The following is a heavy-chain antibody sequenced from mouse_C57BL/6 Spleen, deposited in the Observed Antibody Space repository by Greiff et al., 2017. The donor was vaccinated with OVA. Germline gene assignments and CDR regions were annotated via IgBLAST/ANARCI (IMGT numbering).Heavy chain of an antibody. Sequence: VQLQQSGADLVKPGASLKLSCTASGFAFSSYWMNWVKQRPGKGLEWMGQIYPGDGKTNYNGKFKGKTTLTADNTASTAYMQLSSLTSEDSAVYFSGRGDDTWFAYWGQGTLVTVSA. CDR1: GFAFSSYW. CDR2: IYPGDGKT. V-gene: IGHV1-80*01. J-gene: IGHJ3*01. CDR3: GRGDDTWFAY. D-gene: IGHD2-3*01.